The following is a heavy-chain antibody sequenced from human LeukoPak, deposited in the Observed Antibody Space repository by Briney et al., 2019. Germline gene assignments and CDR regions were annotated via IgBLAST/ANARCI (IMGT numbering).Heavy chain of an antibody. CDR2: IGVGGENP. CDR3: ARVHSENYHGSGSYAPFGY. D-gene: IGHD3-10*01. Sequence: GRSLRLSCAASGFTFNSYALRWVRQAPGKGLEWVSTIGVGGENPYYAYSGKGRFTISRDNSRNTLYLQMNGLRAEDTAVYYGARVHSENYHGSGSYAPFGYWGQGTLVTVSS. V-gene: IGHV3-23*01. CDR1: GFTFNSYA. J-gene: IGHJ4*02.